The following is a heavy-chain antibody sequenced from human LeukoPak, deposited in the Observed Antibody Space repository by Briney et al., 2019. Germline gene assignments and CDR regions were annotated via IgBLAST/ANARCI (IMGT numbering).Heavy chain of an antibody. J-gene: IGHJ5*02. V-gene: IGHV4-39*01. Sequence: SETLSLTCTVSGGAISRSSDYWGWIRQSPGTGLEWIGSIYYSGRTYYNPSLKSRVTISVDTSKNQFSLKLSSVTAADTAVYYCARPVRGYSYGLSHNWFDPWGQGTLVTVSS. CDR1: GGAISRSSDY. CDR2: IYYSGRT. D-gene: IGHD5-18*01. CDR3: ARPVRGYSYGLSHNWFDP.